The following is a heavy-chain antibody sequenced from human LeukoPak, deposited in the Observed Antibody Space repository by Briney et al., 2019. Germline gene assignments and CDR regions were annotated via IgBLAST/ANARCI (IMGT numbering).Heavy chain of an antibody. Sequence: SETLSLTCTVSGASISSYYWSWIRQPAGKGLEWIGRINISGNTNYNPSLKSRVTMSLGTSKNQISLKLSAVTAADTAVYYCARDPLKGFDYWGQGMLVTVSS. CDR1: GASISSYY. V-gene: IGHV4-4*07. CDR2: INISGNT. CDR3: ARDPLKGFDY. J-gene: IGHJ4*02.